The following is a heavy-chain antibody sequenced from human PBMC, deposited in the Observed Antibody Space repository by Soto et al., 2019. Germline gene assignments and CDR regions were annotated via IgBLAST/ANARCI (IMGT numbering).Heavy chain of an antibody. D-gene: IGHD1-26*01. CDR3: AKDRYGSLEGGMDV. J-gene: IGHJ6*02. Sequence: EVQLVESGGGLVQPGRSLRLSCVASGFIFDDFGMHWVRQAPGKGLEWVSGVTWNSGNIDYADSVKGRFTITRDNAKNSLYLQMNGLRGEDTALYYCAKDRYGSLEGGMDVWGQGTTVTVSS. V-gene: IGHV3-9*01. CDR2: VTWNSGNI. CDR1: GFIFDDFG.